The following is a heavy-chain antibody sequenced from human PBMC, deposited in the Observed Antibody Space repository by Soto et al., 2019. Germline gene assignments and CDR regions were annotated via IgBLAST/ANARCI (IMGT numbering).Heavy chain of an antibody. Sequence: GGSLRLSCAASGFTFSSYWMSWVRQAPGKGLEWVANIKQGGSEKYYVDSVKGRFTISRDNAKNTLYLQMNSLRAEDTAVYYCAKGPITFADYWGQGTLVTVSS. V-gene: IGHV3-7*05. CDR1: GFTFSSYW. CDR2: IKQGGSEK. CDR3: AKGPITFADY. D-gene: IGHD3-16*01. J-gene: IGHJ4*02.